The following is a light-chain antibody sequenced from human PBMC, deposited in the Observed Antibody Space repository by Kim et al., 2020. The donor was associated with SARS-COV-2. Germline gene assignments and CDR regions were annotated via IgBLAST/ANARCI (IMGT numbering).Light chain of an antibody. CDR1: QSVSSY. CDR2: DAS. CDR3: QQRSNWPLT. Sequence: LSPGERATLSCRASQSVSSYLAWYQQKPGQAPRLLIYDASNRATGIPARFSGSGSGTDFTLTISSLDPEDFAVYYCQQRSNWPLTFGGGTKVDIK. J-gene: IGKJ4*01. V-gene: IGKV3-11*01.